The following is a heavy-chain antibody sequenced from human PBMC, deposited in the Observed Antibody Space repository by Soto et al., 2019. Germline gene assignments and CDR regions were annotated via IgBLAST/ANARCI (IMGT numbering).Heavy chain of an antibody. V-gene: IGHV1-8*02. CDR2: MNPNSGNT. CDR1: GGTFSSYT. Sequence: ASVKVSCKASGGTFSSYTINWVRQATGQGLEWMGWMNPNSGNTGYAQKFQGRVTMTRNTSISTAYMDLSSLRSEDTAVYYCAREKGSSGFYPWGKGTLVTVSS. CDR3: AREKGSSGFYP. J-gene: IGHJ5*02. D-gene: IGHD6-6*01.